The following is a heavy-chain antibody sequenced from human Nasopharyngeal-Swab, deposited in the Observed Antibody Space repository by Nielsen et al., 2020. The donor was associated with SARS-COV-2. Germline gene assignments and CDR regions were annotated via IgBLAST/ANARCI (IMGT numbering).Heavy chain of an antibody. V-gene: IGHV3-30*18. D-gene: IGHD2-2*02. J-gene: IGHJ1*01. CDR3: AKGVDIVVIPAAISSEYFHH. CDR2: VSHDGSNK. CDR1: GFTFCSYG. Sequence: GGSLRLSCAAFGFTFCSYGMHWVRQAPGKGLEWVAIVSHDGSNKYYADSVKGRFTISRDNSKNTLYLQVNSLRTEDTAVYYCAKGVDIVVIPAAISSEYFHHWGQGTLVTVSS.